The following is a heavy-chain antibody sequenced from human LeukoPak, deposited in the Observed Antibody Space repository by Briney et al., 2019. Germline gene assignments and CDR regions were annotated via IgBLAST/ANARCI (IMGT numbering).Heavy chain of an antibody. J-gene: IGHJ4*02. CDR2: IIPIFGTA. V-gene: IGHV1-69*13. CDR3: ARLYCSGGSCYDY. Sequence: SVKVSCKASGGTFSSYAISWVRQAPGQGLEWMGGIIPIFGTANYAQKFQGRVTITADESTSTAYMELSSLRSEDTAVYYCARLYCSGGSCYDYWGQGTLVTVSS. D-gene: IGHD2-15*01. CDR1: GGTFSSYA.